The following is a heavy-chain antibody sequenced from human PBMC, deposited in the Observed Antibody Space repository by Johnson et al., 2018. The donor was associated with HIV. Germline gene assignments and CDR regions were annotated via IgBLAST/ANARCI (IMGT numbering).Heavy chain of an antibody. CDR3: AKARHDYGGTDDAFDI. Sequence: VQLVESGGGLVRPGGSLRLSCAPSTFSVSSNSMTWVRQAPGKGLEWVSAISGSGGSTYYADSVKGRFTISRDNSKNTLYLQMNSLRAEDTAVYYCAKARHDYGGTDDAFDIWGQGTMVTVSS. CDR2: ISGSGGST. CDR1: TFSVSSNS. V-gene: IGHV3-23*04. J-gene: IGHJ3*02. D-gene: IGHD4-23*01.